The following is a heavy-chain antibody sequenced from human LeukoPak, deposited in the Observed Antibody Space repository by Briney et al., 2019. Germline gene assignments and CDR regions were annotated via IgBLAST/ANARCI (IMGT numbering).Heavy chain of an antibody. V-gene: IGHV1-24*01. CDR1: GYTLTELS. CDR3: ATMDCSSTSCYTSDWFDP. CDR2: FDPEDGET. D-gene: IGHD2-2*02. Sequence: GASVKASCKVSGYTLTELSMHWVRQAPGKGLEWMGGFDPEDGETIYAQKFQGRVTMTEDTSTDTAYMELSSLRSEDTAVYYCATMDCSSTSCYTSDWFDPWGQGTLVTVSS. J-gene: IGHJ5*02.